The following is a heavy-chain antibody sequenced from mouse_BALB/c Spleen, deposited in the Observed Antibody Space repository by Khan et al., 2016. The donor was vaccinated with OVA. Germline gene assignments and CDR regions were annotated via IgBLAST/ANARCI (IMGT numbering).Heavy chain of an antibody. D-gene: IGHD3-3*01. CDR2: IYPATGST. V-gene: IGHV1S132*01. Sequence: QVLLKESGAEVVRPGASVKLSCKTSGYIFTSFWIQWVKQRSGQGLEWIARIYPATGSTYYNEKFKGKATLTADKSSNTVYMHLSSLKSEDSAVYFCARRAPDDAMDYWGQGTSVTVSS. CDR1: GYIFTSFW. CDR3: ARRAPDDAMDY. J-gene: IGHJ4*01.